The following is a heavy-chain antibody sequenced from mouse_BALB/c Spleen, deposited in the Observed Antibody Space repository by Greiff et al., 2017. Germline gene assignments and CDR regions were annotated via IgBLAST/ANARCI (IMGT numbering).Heavy chain of an antibody. CDR3: ARYYYGSSDAMDY. V-gene: IGHV14-3*02. CDR1: GFNIKDTY. J-gene: IGHJ4*01. CDR2: IDPANGNT. D-gene: IGHD1-1*01. Sequence: EVKLQESGAELVKPGASVKLSCTASGFNIKDTYMHWVKQRPEQGLEWIGRIDPANGNTKYDPKFQGKATITADTSSNTAYLQLSSLTSEDTAVYYCARYYYGSSDAMDYWGQGTSVTVSS.